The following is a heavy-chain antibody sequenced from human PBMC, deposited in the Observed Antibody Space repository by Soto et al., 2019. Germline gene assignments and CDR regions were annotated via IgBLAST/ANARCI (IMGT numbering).Heavy chain of an antibody. J-gene: IGHJ4*02. V-gene: IGHV3-30-3*01. CDR3: ATLIGCSSSSVDY. D-gene: IGHD6-6*01. Sequence: QVQLVESGGGVVQPGRSLRLSCAASEFTFSNYAIHWIRQAPGKGLEWVAVISYDGSNKYYADSVKGRFTISRDNSKNTLYLRVNSLRAEDTAVYYCATLIGCSSSSVDYWGQGTLVTVSS. CDR1: EFTFSNYA. CDR2: ISYDGSNK.